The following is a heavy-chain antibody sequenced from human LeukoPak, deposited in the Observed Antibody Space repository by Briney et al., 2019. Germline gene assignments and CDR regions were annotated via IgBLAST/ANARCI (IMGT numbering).Heavy chain of an antibody. Sequence: AGGSLRLSCAASDFTFRSYAMQWVRQAQGKGLEWVSGISGSGDSTFYADSVKGRFTISRDNAKNSLYLQMNSLRAEDTAVYYCARDLYSSSSFDYWGQGTLVTVSS. D-gene: IGHD6-6*01. V-gene: IGHV3-23*01. CDR3: ARDLYSSSSFDY. J-gene: IGHJ4*02. CDR2: ISGSGDST. CDR1: DFTFRSYA.